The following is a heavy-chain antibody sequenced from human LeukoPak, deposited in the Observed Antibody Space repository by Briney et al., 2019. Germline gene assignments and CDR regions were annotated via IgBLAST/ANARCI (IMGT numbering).Heavy chain of an antibody. CDR2: IYTSGST. CDR3: ASDGSGSYDYYYYMDV. V-gene: IGHV4-61*02. J-gene: IGHJ6*03. CDR1: GGSISSGSYY. D-gene: IGHD3-10*01. Sequence: SETLSLTCTVSGGSISSGSYYWSWIRQPAGKGLEWIGRIYTSGSTNYDPSLKSRVTISVDTSKNQFSLKLSSVTAADTAVYYCASDGSGSYDYYYYMDVWGKGTTVTVSS.